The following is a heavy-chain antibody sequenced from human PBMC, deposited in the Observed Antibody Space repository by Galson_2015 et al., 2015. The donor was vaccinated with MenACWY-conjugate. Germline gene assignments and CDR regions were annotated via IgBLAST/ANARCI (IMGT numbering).Heavy chain of an antibody. V-gene: IGHV4-61*10. CDR1: GGSVNAGDSY. J-gene: IGHJ4*02. D-gene: IGHD5-18*01. CDR2: IYPSGNT. CDR3: ARSPGGYISGGQIDS. Sequence: ETLSLTCTVSGGSVNAGDSYWCWIRQPAGKELEWIGRIYPSGNTNYNPSLRSRVTISVDTSNNQFSLKLSSVTAADTAVYYCARSPGGYISGGQIDSWGQGSLVTVSS.